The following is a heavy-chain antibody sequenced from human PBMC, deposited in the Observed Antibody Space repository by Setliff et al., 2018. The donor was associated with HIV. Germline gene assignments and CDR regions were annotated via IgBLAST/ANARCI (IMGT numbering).Heavy chain of an antibody. CDR2: IYSTGST. J-gene: IGHJ4*02. CDR3: AKGAGFYGDYTFDH. D-gene: IGHD4-17*01. V-gene: IGHV4-59*11. CDR1: GPSINIHY. Sequence: KPSETLSLTCTVSGPSINIHYWSWIRQSPGKAFEWIGYIYSTGSTNYNPSLQSRVTISMVASRNQFSLKVTSATAADTAVYYCAKGAGFYGDYTFDHWGQGRQVTVSS.